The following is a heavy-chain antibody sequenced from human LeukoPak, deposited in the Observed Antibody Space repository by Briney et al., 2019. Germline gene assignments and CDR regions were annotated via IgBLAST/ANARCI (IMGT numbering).Heavy chain of an antibody. CDR3: AAEGQWSLVHYFNS. V-gene: IGHV1-24*01. CDR1: GNTLTDLS. Sequence: GASVTVSFTVSGNTLTDLSIHWVRQAPEKGLDWMGGFDPEDAEVIYAEKFQDRVTMTEDPSTDTAYLELSSLRSEDTAVYYCAAEGQWSLVHYFNSWGQGTLVTVSS. D-gene: IGHD2-15*01. J-gene: IGHJ4*02. CDR2: FDPEDAEV.